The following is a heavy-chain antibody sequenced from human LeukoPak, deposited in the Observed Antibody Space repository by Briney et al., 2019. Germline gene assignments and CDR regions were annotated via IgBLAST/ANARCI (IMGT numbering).Heavy chain of an antibody. J-gene: IGHJ4*02. CDR2: IYSDGNT. CDR3: AKCPYKGAFDY. D-gene: IGHD5-24*01. V-gene: IGHV3-53*01. CDR1: GFTVRSNY. Sequence: GGSLRLSCAASGFTVRSNYMSWVRQAPGKGLEWVSIIYSDGNTYYADSVKGRFTISRDNSKNTLYLQMNSLRAEDTAVYYCAKCPYKGAFDYWGQGTLVTVSS.